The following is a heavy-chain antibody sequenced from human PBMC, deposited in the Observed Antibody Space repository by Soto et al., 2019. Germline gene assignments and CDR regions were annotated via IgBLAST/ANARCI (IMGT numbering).Heavy chain of an antibody. CDR3: ARDWPDEIVVVAGSSSSSLDY. Sequence: QVQLVQSGAEVKKPGSSVKVSCKASGGTFSSYAISWVRQAPGQGLEWMGGIIPIFGTANYAQKFQGRVTITADESTSTAYMELSSLRSEDTAVYYCARDWPDEIVVVAGSSSSSLDYWGQGTLVTVSS. V-gene: IGHV1-69*01. CDR1: GGTFSSYA. D-gene: IGHD2-2*01. J-gene: IGHJ4*02. CDR2: IIPIFGTA.